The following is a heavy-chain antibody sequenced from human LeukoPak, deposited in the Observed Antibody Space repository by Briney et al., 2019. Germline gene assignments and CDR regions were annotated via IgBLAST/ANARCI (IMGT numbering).Heavy chain of an antibody. CDR2: IKEDGSEK. D-gene: IGHD3-3*02. J-gene: IGHJ4*02. CDR1: GFTFSNYW. Sequence: GGSLRLSCAASGFTFSNYWMNWVRQAPGKGLEWVANIKEDGSEKYYVDSVKGRFTISRDNAKNSLYLQMDSLRAEDTAVYYCARDSQHLNFDHWGQGTLVTVSS. CDR3: ARDSQHLNFDH. V-gene: IGHV3-7*04.